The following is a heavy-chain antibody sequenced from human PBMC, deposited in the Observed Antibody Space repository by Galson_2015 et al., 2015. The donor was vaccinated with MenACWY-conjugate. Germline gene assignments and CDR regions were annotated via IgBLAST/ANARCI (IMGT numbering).Heavy chain of an antibody. CDR1: GFTFSSYW. CDR2: IKQDGSEK. Sequence: SLRLSCAASGFTFSSYWMSWVRQAPGKGLEWVANIKQDGSEKYYVDSVKGRFTISRDTAKNSLYLQLNSLRDEDTAVYYCARGGGGQKQLAFDYWGQGTLVTVSS. J-gene: IGHJ4*02. V-gene: IGHV3-7*01. CDR3: ARGGGGQKQLAFDY. D-gene: IGHD6-6*01.